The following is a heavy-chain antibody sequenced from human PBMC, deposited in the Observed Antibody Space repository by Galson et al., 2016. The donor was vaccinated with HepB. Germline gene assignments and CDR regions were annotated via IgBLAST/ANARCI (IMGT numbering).Heavy chain of an antibody. CDR3: ARDLSSGWYSPFYYGMDV. D-gene: IGHD6-19*01. CDR2: ISSSSSTI. J-gene: IGHJ6*02. Sequence: SLRLSCAASGFTFSSYSMNWVRQAPGKGLEWVSYISSSSSTIYYADSVKGRFTISRDNAKNSLYLQMNSLRDEDTAVYYCARDLSSGWYSPFYYGMDVWGQGTTVTVSS. V-gene: IGHV3-48*02. CDR1: GFTFSSYS.